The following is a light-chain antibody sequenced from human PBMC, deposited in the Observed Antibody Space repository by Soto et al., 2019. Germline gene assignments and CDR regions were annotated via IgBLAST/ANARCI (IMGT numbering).Light chain of an antibody. Sequence: EIVMTQSPATLSVSPGERATLFCRASQSVSSDLGWYQQKPGQAPRLLIYGASTRATGIPARFSGSGSGTEFTLTINSLQSEDFAVYYCQQYNYWPGTFGQGTKVDI. J-gene: IGKJ1*01. CDR1: QSVSSD. CDR2: GAS. CDR3: QQYNYWPGT. V-gene: IGKV3-15*01.